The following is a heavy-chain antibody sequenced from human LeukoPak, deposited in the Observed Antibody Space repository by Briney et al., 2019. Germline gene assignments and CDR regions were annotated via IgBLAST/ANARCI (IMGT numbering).Heavy chain of an antibody. CDR1: GFIFSDYY. CDR2: ISNKGSSSTT. D-gene: IGHD3-10*01. Sequence: KPGGSLRLSCAASGFIFSDYYMGWVRQAPGKGLEWVSYISNKGSSSTTYYADSVKGRFTISRDDAQNSLYLQMNSLRADDTAVYYCAKSMVRGPYYFDYWGQGTLVTVSS. CDR3: AKSMVRGPYYFDY. J-gene: IGHJ4*02. V-gene: IGHV3-11*01.